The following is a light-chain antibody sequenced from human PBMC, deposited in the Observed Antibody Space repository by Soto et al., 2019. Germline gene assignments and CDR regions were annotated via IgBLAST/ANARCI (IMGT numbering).Light chain of an antibody. CDR1: QSVRSSF. CDR3: QQYSNWPLT. J-gene: IGKJ4*01. V-gene: IGKV3-15*01. Sequence: EIVMPQSPATLSVSPGARATLSGRASQSVRSSFLAWYQQKPGQAPSLLIYGASTRATGIPARFSGSGSGTEFTLTINSLQSEDFAVYYCQQYSNWPLTFGGGTKVDIK. CDR2: GAS.